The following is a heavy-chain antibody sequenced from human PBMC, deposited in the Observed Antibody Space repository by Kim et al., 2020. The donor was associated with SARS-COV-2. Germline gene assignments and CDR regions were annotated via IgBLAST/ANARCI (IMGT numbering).Heavy chain of an antibody. V-gene: IGHV3-74*01. Sequence: TTYADSVKGRFTVSRDNARNTLYLQINSLIAEDTAVYYCARSALGGFFDLWGRGTLVAVSS. CDR3: ARSALGGFFDL. D-gene: IGHD3-16*01. J-gene: IGHJ2*01. CDR2: T.